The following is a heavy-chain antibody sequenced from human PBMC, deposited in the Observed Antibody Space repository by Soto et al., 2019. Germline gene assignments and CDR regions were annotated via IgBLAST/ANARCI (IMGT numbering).Heavy chain of an antibody. CDR1: GYIFTTYW. J-gene: IGHJ3*01. D-gene: IGHD1-26*01. CDR2: IYPDDSDT. V-gene: IGHV5-51*01. Sequence: GESLKISCRGSGYIFTTYWVGWLRQMPGKGLEWMGIIYPDDSDTIYSPSFQGQVTMSADKSISTAYLQWSSLKASDTAMYYCARPYSGGPNDPFDVWGQGTMVTVSS. CDR3: ARPYSGGPNDPFDV.